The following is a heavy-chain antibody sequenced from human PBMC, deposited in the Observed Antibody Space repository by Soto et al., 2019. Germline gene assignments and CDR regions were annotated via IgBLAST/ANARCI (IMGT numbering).Heavy chain of an antibody. Sequence: PGGSLRLSCAASGFTFSSYSMNWVRQAPGKGLEWVSSISSSSSYIYYADSVKGRFTISRDNAKNSLYLQMNSLRAEDTAVYYCARDPTDPENYDFWSGYYRKYFQHWGQGTLVTVSS. V-gene: IGHV3-21*01. CDR2: ISSSSSYI. CDR1: GFTFSSYS. J-gene: IGHJ1*01. D-gene: IGHD3-3*01. CDR3: ARDPTDPENYDFWSGYYRKYFQH.